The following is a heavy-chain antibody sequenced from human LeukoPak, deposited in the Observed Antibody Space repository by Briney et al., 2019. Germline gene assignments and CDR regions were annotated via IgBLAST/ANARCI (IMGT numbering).Heavy chain of an antibody. CDR3: AKAAGYHYGSSSFLFDY. CDR2: ISWNSGSI. CDR1: GFTFDDYA. Sequence: PWGSLRPSCAASGFTFDDYAMHWVRQAPGKGLEWVSGISWNSGSIGYADSVKGRFTISRDNAKNSLYLQMNSLRAEDMALYYCAKAAGYHYGSSSFLFDYWGQGTLVTVSS. D-gene: IGHD6-6*01. V-gene: IGHV3-9*03. J-gene: IGHJ4*02.